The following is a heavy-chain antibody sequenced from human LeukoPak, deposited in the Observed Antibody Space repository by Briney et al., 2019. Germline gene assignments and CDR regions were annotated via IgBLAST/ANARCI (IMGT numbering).Heavy chain of an antibody. CDR3: ARRSWSGTPLVGAFDY. CDR1: GGSISSGGYY. J-gene: IGHJ4*02. D-gene: IGHD1-26*01. CDR2: IYHSGST. Sequence: SETLSLTCTVSGGSISSGGYYWSWIRQPPGKGLEWIGYIYHSGSTYYNPSLKSRVTISVDRSKNQFSLKLSSVTAADTAVYYCARRSWSGTPLVGAFDYWGQGTLVTVSS. V-gene: IGHV4-30-2*01.